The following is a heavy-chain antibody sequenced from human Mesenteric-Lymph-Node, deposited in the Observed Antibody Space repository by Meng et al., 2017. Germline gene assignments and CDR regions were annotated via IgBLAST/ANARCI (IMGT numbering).Heavy chain of an antibody. D-gene: IGHD3-16*01. J-gene: IGHJ4*02. V-gene: IGHV3-7*01. CDR1: GFTFSDYW. CDR3: VGSYGWLLQH. Sequence: GGSLRLSCAGSGFTFSDYWMNWVRPAPGKGLEWVAIIKQDGTEIKYVDSVRGRFTISRDNAKNLLHLQMTSLRVEYTATYYCVGSYGWLLQHWGQGTLVTVSS. CDR2: IKQDGTEI.